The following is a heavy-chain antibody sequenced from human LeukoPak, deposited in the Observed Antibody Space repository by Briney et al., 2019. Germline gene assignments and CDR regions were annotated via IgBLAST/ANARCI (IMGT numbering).Heavy chain of an antibody. CDR3: ARRGSGSYWFDP. J-gene: IGHJ5*02. CDR2: IYYSGST. V-gene: IGHV4-61*01. Sequence: SGTLSLTCAVSGGSISSGTYSWSWIRQPPGKGLEWIGYIYYSGSTNYNPSLKSRVTISVDTSKNQFSLKLSSVTAADTAVYYCARRGSGSYWFDPWGQGTLVTVSS. CDR1: GGSISSGTYS. D-gene: IGHD3-10*01.